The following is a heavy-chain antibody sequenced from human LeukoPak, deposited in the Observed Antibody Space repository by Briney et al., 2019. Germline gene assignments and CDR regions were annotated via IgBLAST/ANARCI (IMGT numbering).Heavy chain of an antibody. CDR1: DDPINSGVYY. CDR3: ARAKKRSGRSRNFYLDV. D-gene: IGHD1-26*01. J-gene: IGHJ6*03. V-gene: IGHV4-61*09. CDR2: IYTSGTTT. Sequence: MTSETLSLTCTVSDDPINSGVYYWNWIRQPAGKGLEWIGHIYTSGTTTNSNPSLKRRIAISLDTSKNHSSLKLSSVTAADTAVYYCARAKKRSGRSRNFYLDVWGKGTTVTVSS.